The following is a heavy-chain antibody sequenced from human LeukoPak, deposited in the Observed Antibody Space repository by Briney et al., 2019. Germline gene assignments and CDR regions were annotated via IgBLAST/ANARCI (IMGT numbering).Heavy chain of an antibody. V-gene: IGHV4-59*01. CDR1: GASMSNSY. D-gene: IGHD3-3*01. CDR3: ARELRDFWSGYPYFNWFDP. J-gene: IGHJ5*02. Sequence: SETLSLTCTVSGASMSNSYWNWIRQPPGKGLEWIGYIYYSGSTNYNPSLKSRVTISVDTSKNQFSLKLSSVTAADTAVYYCARELRDFWSGYPYFNWFDPWGQGTLVTVSS. CDR2: IYYSGST.